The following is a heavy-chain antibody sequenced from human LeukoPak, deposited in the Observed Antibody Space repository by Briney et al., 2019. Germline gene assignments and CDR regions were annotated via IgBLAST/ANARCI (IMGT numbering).Heavy chain of an antibody. V-gene: IGHV3-23*01. Sequence: GRPLRLSCAASGFTFSSYAMSWVRQAPGKGLEWVSAISGSGGSTYYADSVKGRFTISRDNSKNTLYLQMNSLRAEDTAVYYCATPLVAAYRTSSDYWGQGTLVTVSS. CDR1: GFTFSSYA. CDR2: ISGSGGST. CDR3: ATPLVAAYRTSSDY. J-gene: IGHJ4*02. D-gene: IGHD2-15*01.